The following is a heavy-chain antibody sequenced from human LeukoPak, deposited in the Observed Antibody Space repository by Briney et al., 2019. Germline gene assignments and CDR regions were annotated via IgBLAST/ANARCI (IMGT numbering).Heavy chain of an antibody. CDR1: GGSISSDY. V-gene: IGHV4-59*12. Sequence: SETLSLTCTVSGGSISSDYWCWIRQPPGRGLEWSGYIYYSGSTYYSPSLTSRVTISLDTSQNQFSLKLSSVTAADTAVYYCARDGFDFWSPYNYFDSWGQGTLVTVSS. D-gene: IGHD3-3*01. CDR3: ARDGFDFWSPYNYFDS. J-gene: IGHJ4*02. CDR2: IYYSGST.